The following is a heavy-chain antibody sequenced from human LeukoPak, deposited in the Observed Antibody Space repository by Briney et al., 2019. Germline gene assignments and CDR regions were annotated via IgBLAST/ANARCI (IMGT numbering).Heavy chain of an antibody. CDR1: GFTFSTYW. CDR3: SRGANPFSSSWYGDY. D-gene: IGHD6-13*01. V-gene: IGHV3-7*03. CDR2: IKEDGSGK. J-gene: IGHJ4*02. Sequence: GGSLRLSCAASGFTFSTYWMSWVRQAPGKGLEWVANIKEDGSGKYYVDSVKGRFTISRDNAKESLFLQMNSLRAEDTAVYFCSRGANPFSSSWYGDYWGQGTLVTVSS.